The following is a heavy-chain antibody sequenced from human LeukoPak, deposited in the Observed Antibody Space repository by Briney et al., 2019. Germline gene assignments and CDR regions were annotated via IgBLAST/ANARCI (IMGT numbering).Heavy chain of an antibody. CDR3: ARLEGSGD. CDR2: IYYSGST. D-gene: IGHD3-10*01. Sequence: SETLSLTCTVSSDSIISYYWSWIRQPPGKGLEWIGYIYYSGSTNYNPSLKSRVTISVDTSKNQFSLKLSSVTAADTAVYYCARLEGSGDWGQGTLVTVSS. CDR1: SDSIISYY. J-gene: IGHJ4*02. V-gene: IGHV4-59*08.